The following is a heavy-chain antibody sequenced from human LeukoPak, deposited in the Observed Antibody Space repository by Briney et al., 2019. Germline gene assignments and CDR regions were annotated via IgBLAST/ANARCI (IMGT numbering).Heavy chain of an antibody. CDR3: ALRYCGGDCPFDY. J-gene: IGHJ4*02. V-gene: IGHV4-34*01. CDR2: INHSGST. CDR1: GGSFSGYY. D-gene: IGHD2-21*02. Sequence: PSETLSLTCAVYGGSFSGYYWSWIRQPPGKGLEWIGEINHSGSTNYNPSLKSRVTISVDTSKNQFSPKLSSVTAADTAVYYCALRYCGGDCPFDYWGQGTLVTVSS.